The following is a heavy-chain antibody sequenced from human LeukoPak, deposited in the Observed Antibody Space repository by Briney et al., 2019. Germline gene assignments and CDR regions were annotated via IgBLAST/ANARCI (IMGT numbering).Heavy chain of an antibody. V-gene: IGHV3-23*01. Sequence: PGGTLRLSCEASGFTFNNYALSWVRQAPGKGLEWVSTISGSGGRTYYADSVKGRFSISRDNSKSTLYLQMNSLRAEDTAVYYCAKTVVGAPTDAFDMWGQGTMVTVSS. CDR3: AKTVVGAPTDAFDM. J-gene: IGHJ3*02. D-gene: IGHD2-15*01. CDR2: ISGSGGRT. CDR1: GFTFNNYA.